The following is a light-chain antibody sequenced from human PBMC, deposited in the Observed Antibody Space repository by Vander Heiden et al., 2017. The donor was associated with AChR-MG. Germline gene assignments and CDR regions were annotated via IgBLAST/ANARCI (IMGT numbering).Light chain of an antibody. Sequence: DVQMTPSPSSLSASVGDRVTITCRASQSISSYLNWYQQKPGKAPKLLIYAASSLQSGVPSMFSGSGSGTDFTLTISSLQPEDFATYYCQQSYSTPRGFGPGTKVDIK. J-gene: IGKJ3*01. V-gene: IGKV1-39*01. CDR3: QQSYSTPRG. CDR2: AAS. CDR1: QSISSY.